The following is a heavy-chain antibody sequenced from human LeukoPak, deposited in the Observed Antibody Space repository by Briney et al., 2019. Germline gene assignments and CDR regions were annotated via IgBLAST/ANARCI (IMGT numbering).Heavy chain of an antibody. J-gene: IGHJ3*02. D-gene: IGHD2-2*01. CDR2: ISGSGGST. V-gene: IGHV3-23*01. CDR1: GFTFSSYA. CDR3: AKPAPVGCSSTSCYQAFDI. Sequence: PGGSLRLSCAASGFTFSSYAMSWVRQAPGKGLEWVSAISGSGGSTYYADSVKGRFTISRDNSKNTLYLQMNSLRAEDTAVYYCAKPAPVGCSSTSCYQAFDIWGQGTMVTVSS.